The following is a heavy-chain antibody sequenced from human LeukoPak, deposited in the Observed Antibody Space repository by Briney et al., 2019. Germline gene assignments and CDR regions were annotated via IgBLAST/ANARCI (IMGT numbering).Heavy chain of an antibody. V-gene: IGHV4-59*01. CDR1: GGSLHRSF. D-gene: IGHD3-10*01. CDR2: VYSSGTT. Sequence: PSDTLSLTCVVSGGSLHRSFWTWVRQPPGKGLEWIGRVYSSGTTDYSPSLKSRLTISIDTSKNQFSLRLASVTAADTAVYYCAREAGSGSLDYWGQGTLVTVSA. J-gene: IGHJ4*02. CDR3: AREAGSGSLDY.